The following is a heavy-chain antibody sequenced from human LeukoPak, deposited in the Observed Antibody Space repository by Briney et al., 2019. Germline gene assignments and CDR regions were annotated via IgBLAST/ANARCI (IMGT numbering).Heavy chain of an antibody. J-gene: IGHJ5*02. CDR2: ISGSGGST. Sequence: GVSLRLSCAASGFTFRSYAMSWVRQAQGKGLEWVSAISGSGGSTYYADSVKGRFTISRDNSKNTLYLQMNSLRAEDTAVYYCAKVGYSSSSGWFDPWGQGTLVTVSS. V-gene: IGHV3-23*01. D-gene: IGHD6-6*01. CDR3: AKVGYSSSSGWFDP. CDR1: GFTFRSYA.